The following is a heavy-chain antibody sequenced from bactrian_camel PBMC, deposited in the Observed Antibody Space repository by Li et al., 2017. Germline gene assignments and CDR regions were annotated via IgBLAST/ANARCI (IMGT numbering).Heavy chain of an antibody. CDR3: AARGPYCYTKLSVRDFTY. CDR2: IRRSGGET. J-gene: IGHJ6*01. D-gene: IGHD2*01. CDR1: GHSRGSNC. V-gene: IGHV3-3*01. Sequence: HVQLVESGGGSVQTGGSLRLSCVVSGHSRGSNCVGWYRLPPGRAPAEREGIAAIRRSGGETWYAGSVKGRFTISQASARNTVYLQMNSLKPEDTAMYYCAARGPYCYTKLSVRDFTYWGQGTQVTVS.